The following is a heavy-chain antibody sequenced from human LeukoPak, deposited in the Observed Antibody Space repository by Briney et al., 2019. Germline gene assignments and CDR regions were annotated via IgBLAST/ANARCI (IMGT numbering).Heavy chain of an antibody. D-gene: IGHD1-7*01. CDR1: GGSISSGGYS. CDR2: IYHSGST. J-gene: IGHJ4*02. V-gene: IGHV4-30-2*01. Sequence: SQTLSLTCAVSGGSISSGGYSWSWIRQPPGKGLEWIGYIYHSGSTNYNPSLKSRVTISVDKSKNQFSLKLSSVTAADTAVYYCASRTGTTRFDYWGQGTLVTVSS. CDR3: ASRTGTTRFDY.